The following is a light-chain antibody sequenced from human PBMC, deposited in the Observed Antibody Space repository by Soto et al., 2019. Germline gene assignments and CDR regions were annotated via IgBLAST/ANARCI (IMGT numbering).Light chain of an antibody. CDR3: QQFNFT. J-gene: IGKJ4*01. V-gene: IGKV1-13*02. CDR1: QGISSA. CDR2: DAS. Sequence: AIQLTQSPSSLSASVGDRVTITCRASQGISSALAWYQQKPGKAPKLLIYDASSLESGVPSRFSGTGSGTAFTLTISSLQTDDFATYYCQQFNFTLAGGTNVDIK.